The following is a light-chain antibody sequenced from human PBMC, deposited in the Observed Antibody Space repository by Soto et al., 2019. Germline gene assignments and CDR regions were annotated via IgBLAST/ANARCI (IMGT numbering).Light chain of an antibody. CDR1: SSDVGSSNL. Sequence: QSALTQPASVSGSPGQSITISCTGTSSDVGSSNLVSWHQQHPGKAPKHMIYEGSERPSGVSDRFSGSKTGNTASLTISGLQAEDEGDYYCCSYAGSSTWVFGGGTKLTVL. CDR3: CSYAGSSTWV. J-gene: IGLJ3*02. V-gene: IGLV2-23*01. CDR2: EGS.